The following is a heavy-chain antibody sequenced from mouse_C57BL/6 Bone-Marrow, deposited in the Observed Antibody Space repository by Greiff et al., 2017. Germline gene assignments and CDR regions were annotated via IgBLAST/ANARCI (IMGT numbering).Heavy chain of an antibody. CDR1: GYTFTSYG. D-gene: IGHD1-1*01. V-gene: IGHV1-81*01. Sequence: QVQLQQSGAELARPGASVKLSCKASGYTFTSYGISWVKQRTGQGLEWIGEIYPRSGNTYYNEKFKGKATLTADKSSRTAYMKLRSLTSEDSAVYFGARCYPWYFDVWGTGTTVTVSS. CDR3: ARCYPWYFDV. CDR2: IYPRSGNT. J-gene: IGHJ1*03.